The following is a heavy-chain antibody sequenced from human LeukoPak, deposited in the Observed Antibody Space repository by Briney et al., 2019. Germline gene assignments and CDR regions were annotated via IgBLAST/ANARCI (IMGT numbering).Heavy chain of an antibody. V-gene: IGHV6-1*01. CDR2: TYYRSKWCN. D-gene: IGHD2-2*01. CDR3: ARDSREDSTGRRHNWFDP. Sequence: SQTLSLTCAISGDSVSGNTVAWNWIRQSPSRGLEWLGRTYYRSKWCNDFAVSVKSRITINPDTSKNQFSLQLNSVTPADTAVYYCARDSREDSTGRRHNWFDPWGQGTLVTVSS. J-gene: IGHJ5*02. CDR1: GDSVSGNTVA.